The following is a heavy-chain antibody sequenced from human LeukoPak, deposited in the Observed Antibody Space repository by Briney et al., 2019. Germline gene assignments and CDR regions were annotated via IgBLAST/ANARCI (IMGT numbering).Heavy chain of an antibody. J-gene: IGHJ4*02. D-gene: IGHD5-18*01. CDR3: TRGRGYSYGQPYYFDY. Sequence: GGSLRLSCAASGFTFSHYNMSWFRQAPGKGLEWVGFIRSKAYGGTTEYAASVKGRFTISRDDSKSIAYLQMNSLKTEGTAVYYCTRGRGYSYGQPYYFDYWGQGTLVTVSS. CDR1: GFTFSHYN. CDR2: IRSKAYGGTT. V-gene: IGHV3-49*03.